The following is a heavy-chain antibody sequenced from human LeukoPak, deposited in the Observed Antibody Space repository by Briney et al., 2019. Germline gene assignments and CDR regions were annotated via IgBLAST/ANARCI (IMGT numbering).Heavy chain of an antibody. Sequence: GGSLRLSCAVSGITLSNYGMSWVRQAPGKGLDWVAGITDNGRTTYADSVKGRFTISRDNPKYTLYLQMNSLRAEDTAVYFCAKRGVVIRVILVGFHKEAYYFDTWGQGALVTVSS. CDR3: AKRGVVIRVILVGFHKEAYYFDT. J-gene: IGHJ4*02. D-gene: IGHD3-22*01. CDR1: GITLSNYG. CDR2: ITDNGRT. V-gene: IGHV3-23*01.